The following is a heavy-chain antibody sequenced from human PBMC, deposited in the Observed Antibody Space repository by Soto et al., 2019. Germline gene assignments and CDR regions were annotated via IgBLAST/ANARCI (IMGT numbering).Heavy chain of an antibody. D-gene: IGHD6-13*01. V-gene: IGHV1-8*01. J-gene: IGHJ6*02. CDR2: MNPNSGNT. CDR1: GYTFTSYD. CDR3: ARDLYSSPPYYGMDV. Sequence: PGPSVKVSCTASGYTFTSYDINWVRQATGQGLEWMGWMNPNSGNTGYAQKFQGRVTMTRNTSISTAYMELSSLRSEDTAVYYCARDLYSSPPYYGMDVWGQGTTVTVSS.